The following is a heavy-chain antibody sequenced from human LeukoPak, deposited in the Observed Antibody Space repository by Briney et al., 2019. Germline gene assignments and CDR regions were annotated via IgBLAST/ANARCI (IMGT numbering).Heavy chain of an antibody. V-gene: IGHV3-21*01. CDR3: ARGLGTTVTNAYYYDSSGDYDGGLDY. CDR2: ISGRSTYI. CDR1: GFTFSSYT. D-gene: IGHD3-22*01. J-gene: IGHJ4*02. Sequence: GGSLRLSCSASGFTFSSYTMKWVRQAPGKGLEWVSSISGRSTYIFYADSVKGRFTISRDNAKNSLSLQTTSLRAEDTAVYYCARGLGTTVTNAYYYDSSGDYDGGLDYWGQGTLVTVSS.